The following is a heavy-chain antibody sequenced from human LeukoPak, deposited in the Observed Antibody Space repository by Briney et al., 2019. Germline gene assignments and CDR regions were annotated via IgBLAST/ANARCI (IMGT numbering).Heavy chain of an antibody. V-gene: IGHV3-23*01. CDR3: ARSPGPGSHWFDP. CDR2: ISDTT. D-gene: IGHD3-10*01. J-gene: IGHJ5*02. CDR1: GITFRSFA. Sequence: GGSLRLSCAASGITFRSFALSWVRQAPGKGLEWVSTISDTTYYADSVRGRFTISRDDSKNTLYLQMDSLRAEDTAIYSCARSPGPGSHWFDPWGPGTLVTVSS.